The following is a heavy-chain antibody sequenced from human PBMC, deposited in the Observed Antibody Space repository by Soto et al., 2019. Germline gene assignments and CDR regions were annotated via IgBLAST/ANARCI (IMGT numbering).Heavy chain of an antibody. J-gene: IGHJ6*02. CDR3: ARHGRAVELPYYYYGMDV. V-gene: IGHV4-39*01. D-gene: IGHD1-7*01. Sequence: SETLSLTCTVSGGSISSSSYYWGWIRQPPGKGLEWIGSIYYSGSTYYNPSLKSRVTISVDTSKNQFSLKLSSVTAADTAVYYCARHGRAVELPYYYYGMDVWGQGTTVTVSS. CDR2: IYYSGST. CDR1: GGSISSSSYY.